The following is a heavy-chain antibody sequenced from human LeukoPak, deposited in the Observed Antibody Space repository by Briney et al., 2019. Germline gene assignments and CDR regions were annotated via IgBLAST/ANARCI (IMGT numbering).Heavy chain of an antibody. CDR3: ARLGYSYGYYYYYYMDV. CDR2: IYYSGST. Sequence: SETLSLTCTVSGGSISGYYWSWIRQPPGKGLEWIGYIYYSGSTNYNPALKSRVTISVDTSKNQFSLKLSSVTAADTAVYYCARLGYSYGYYYYYYMDVWGKGTTVTVSS. J-gene: IGHJ6*03. V-gene: IGHV4-59*01. D-gene: IGHD5-18*01. CDR1: GGSISGYY.